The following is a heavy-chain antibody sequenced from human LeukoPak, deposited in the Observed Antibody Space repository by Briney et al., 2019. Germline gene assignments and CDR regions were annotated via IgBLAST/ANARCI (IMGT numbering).Heavy chain of an antibody. CDR1: GYTFSSYG. Sequence: ASVKVSCKASGYTFSSYGISWVRQAPGRGLEWMGWINVYNGDTNYPQNLQGRVTMATDTSTNTAYMDLRGLRSGDTAIYYCARATFWSGCDHWGQGTLVTVSP. V-gene: IGHV1-18*01. CDR2: INVYNGDT. CDR3: ARATFWSGCDH. D-gene: IGHD3-3*01. J-gene: IGHJ4*02.